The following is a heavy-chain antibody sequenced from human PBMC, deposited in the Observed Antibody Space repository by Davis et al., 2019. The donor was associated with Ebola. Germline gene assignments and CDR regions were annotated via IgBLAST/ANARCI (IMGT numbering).Heavy chain of an antibody. Sequence: GESLKISCAASGFTFSDYYMSWIRQAPGKGLEWVSYISSSSSYTNYADSVKGRFTISRDNAKNSLYLQMNSLRAEDTAVYYCAREVRLGDYTIWGQGTMVTVSS. J-gene: IGHJ3*02. D-gene: IGHD3-16*01. CDR2: ISSSSSYT. CDR3: AREVRLGDYTI. CDR1: GFTFSDYY. V-gene: IGHV3-11*05.